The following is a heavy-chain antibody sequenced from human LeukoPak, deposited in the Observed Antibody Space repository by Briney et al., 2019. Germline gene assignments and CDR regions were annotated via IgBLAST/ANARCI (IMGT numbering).Heavy chain of an antibody. CDR3: AREATVSRYFDY. J-gene: IGHJ4*02. D-gene: IGHD4-11*01. Sequence: PSETLSLTCNVSGGSISSYYWSWIRQPAGKGLEWIGRVYTSGSTNYNPSLKSRVTMSVDTSKNLFSLNLTSVTAADTAVYYCAREATVSRYFDYWGQGTLVTVSS. V-gene: IGHV4-4*07. CDR2: VYTSGST. CDR1: GGSISSYY.